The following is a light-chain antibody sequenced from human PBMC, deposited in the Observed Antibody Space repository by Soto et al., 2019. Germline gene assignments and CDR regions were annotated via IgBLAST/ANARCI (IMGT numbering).Light chain of an antibody. V-gene: IGKV3-20*01. CDR3: QQYGSSPFT. CDR1: RSVSRY. J-gene: IGKJ2*01. CDR2: DAS. Sequence: EIVLTQSPATLSLSPGERATLSCRASRSVSRYLAWYQQKPGQAPRLLVSDASNRATGIPARFSGSGSGTDFTLTISRLEPEDFAVYYCQQYGSSPFTFGQGTKLEIK.